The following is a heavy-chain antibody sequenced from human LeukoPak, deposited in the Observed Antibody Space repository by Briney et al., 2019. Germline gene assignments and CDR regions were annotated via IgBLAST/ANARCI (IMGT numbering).Heavy chain of an antibody. J-gene: IGHJ4*02. CDR3: AIAGTTVIHY. Sequence: SETLSLTCTVSGRSISTYYWSWIRQPPGKGLEWIGYIYYSGSTDYNPSLKSRATISVDTSQNQFSLKLSSVTAADTAVYYCAIAGTTVIHYWGQGTLVTVSS. CDR1: GRSISTYY. CDR2: IYYSGST. D-gene: IGHD4-17*01. V-gene: IGHV4-59*01.